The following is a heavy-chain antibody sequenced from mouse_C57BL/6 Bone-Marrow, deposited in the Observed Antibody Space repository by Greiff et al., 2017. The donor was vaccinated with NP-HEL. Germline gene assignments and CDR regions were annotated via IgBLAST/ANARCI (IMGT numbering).Heavy chain of an antibody. CDR2: IHPNSGST. CDR1: GYTFTSYW. V-gene: IGHV1-64*01. D-gene: IGHD2-4*01. J-gene: IGHJ4*01. Sequence: QVQLQQSGAELVKPGASVKLSCKASGYTFTSYWMHWVKQRPGQGLEWIGMIHPNSGSTNYNEKFKSKATLTVDKSSSTAYMQLSSLTSEDSAVYYCARDSYDYDDAGDYWGQGTSVTVSS. CDR3: ARDSYDYDDAGDY.